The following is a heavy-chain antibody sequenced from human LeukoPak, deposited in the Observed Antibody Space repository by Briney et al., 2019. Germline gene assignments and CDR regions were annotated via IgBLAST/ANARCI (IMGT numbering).Heavy chain of an antibody. J-gene: IGHJ3*02. D-gene: IGHD6-6*01. V-gene: IGHV6-1*01. CDR2: AYYRSKWSN. CDR3: ARGRGDLAARAFDI. CDR1: GDSVSSNSAS. Sequence: SQTLSLTCAISGDSVSSNSASWSWIRQSPSSGLEWLGRAYYRSKWSNDYAGSVRSRITINPATTKNQFSLLLNSVTPEDTAIYYCARGRGDLAARAFDIWGQGTMVTVSS.